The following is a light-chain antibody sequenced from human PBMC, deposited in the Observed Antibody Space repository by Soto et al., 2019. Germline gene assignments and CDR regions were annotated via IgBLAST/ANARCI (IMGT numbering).Light chain of an antibody. Sequence: EIVLTQSPATLSLSPGERATLSCRASQSVGSYLAWYQQKPGQSPSLLIHDASYSATGIPPRFSGSGSGTDFPLTIRRLAPEDFAVYYCQQRSDWPRTFGQGTRLEIK. J-gene: IGKJ5*01. CDR3: QQRSDWPRT. CDR1: QSVGSY. V-gene: IGKV3-11*01. CDR2: DAS.